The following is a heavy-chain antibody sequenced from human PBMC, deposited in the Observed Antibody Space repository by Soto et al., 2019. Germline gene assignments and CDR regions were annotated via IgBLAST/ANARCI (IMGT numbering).Heavy chain of an antibody. CDR3: ASPFGGGY. V-gene: IGHV3-74*01. CDR1: GCTFSSYW. J-gene: IGHJ4*02. D-gene: IGHD3-16*01. Sequence: GGSLRLSCAASGCTFSSYWMHWVRQAPGKGLLWVSRINHDGSSSAYADSVKGRFTISRDNAKNTLYLQMDSLSAEDTAVYYSASPFGGGYWGKGTLVTVSS. CDR2: INHDGSSS.